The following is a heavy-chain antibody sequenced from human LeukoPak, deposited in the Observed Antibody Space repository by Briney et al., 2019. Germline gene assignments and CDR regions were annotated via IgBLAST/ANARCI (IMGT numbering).Heavy chain of an antibody. Sequence: GGSLGLSCAASGFTVSNSYMTWVRQAPGKGLEWVSFIYPAGTTSYADSVKGRFTISRDSSKNTLHLQMNSLRADDTAVYYCAREQAYWFGPWGQGSLVTVSS. CDR3: AREQAYWFGP. CDR1: GFTVSNSY. J-gene: IGHJ5*02. CDR2: IYPAGTT. V-gene: IGHV3-53*01.